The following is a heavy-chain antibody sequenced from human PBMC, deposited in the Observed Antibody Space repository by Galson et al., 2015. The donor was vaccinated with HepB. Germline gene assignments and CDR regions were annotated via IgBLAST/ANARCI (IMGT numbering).Heavy chain of an antibody. Sequence: QSGAEVKKPGESLKISCKGSGYSFTSYWIGWVRQMPGKGQEWMGIIYPGDSDTRYSPSFQGQVTISADKSISTAYLQWSSLKASDTAMYYCARGGYSSSWARYYYYGMDVWGQGTTVTVSS. J-gene: IGHJ6*02. CDR1: GYSFTSYW. V-gene: IGHV5-51*01. D-gene: IGHD6-13*01. CDR2: IYPGDSDT. CDR3: ARGGYSSSWARYYYYGMDV.